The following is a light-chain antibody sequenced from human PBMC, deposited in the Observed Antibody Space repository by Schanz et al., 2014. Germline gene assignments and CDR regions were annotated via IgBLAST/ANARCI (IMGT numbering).Light chain of an antibody. CDR2: AAS. CDR1: QGIRND. CDR3: QQTNTFPLT. V-gene: IGKV1-6*01. Sequence: AIQMTQSPSSLSASVGDRVTITCRASQGIRNDLGWYQQKPGKAPNLLIYAASNLHSGVPSRISGSGSGTDFTLTISALQPEDFAIYYCQQTNTFPLTFGGGTKVEIK. J-gene: IGKJ4*01.